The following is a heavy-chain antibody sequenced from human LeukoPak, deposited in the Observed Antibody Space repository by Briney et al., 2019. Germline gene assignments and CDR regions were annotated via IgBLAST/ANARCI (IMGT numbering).Heavy chain of an antibody. Sequence: PSETLSLTCTVSGGSIGSYFWNWIRQPPGKGLEWIWYIYYSGSVNYNPSLKSRVTISVDTSKDQFSLKLSSVTAADTAIYYCARGGLVTAIRTDWYFDPWGRGTLVTVSS. CDR3: ARGGLVTAIRTDWYFDP. D-gene: IGHD2-21*02. V-gene: IGHV4-59*08. CDR2: IYYSGSV. J-gene: IGHJ2*01. CDR1: GGSIGSYF.